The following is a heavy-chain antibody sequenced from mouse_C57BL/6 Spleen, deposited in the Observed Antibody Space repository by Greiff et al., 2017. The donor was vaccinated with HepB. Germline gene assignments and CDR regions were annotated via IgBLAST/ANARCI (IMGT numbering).Heavy chain of an antibody. D-gene: IGHD2-5*01. J-gene: IGHJ2*01. CDR2: ISDGGSYT. V-gene: IGHV5-4*01. CDR3: ARDYYSNLFDY. Sequence: EVMLVESGGGLVKPGGSLKLSCAASGFTFSSYAMSWVRQTPEKRLEWVATISDGGSYTYYPDNVKGRFTISRDNAKNNLYLQMSHLKSEDTAMYYCARDYYSNLFDYWGQGTTLTVSS. CDR1: GFTFSSYA.